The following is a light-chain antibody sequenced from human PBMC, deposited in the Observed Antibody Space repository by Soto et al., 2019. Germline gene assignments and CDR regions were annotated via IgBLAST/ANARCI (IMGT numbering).Light chain of an antibody. CDR3: QQYNSYRT. J-gene: IGKJ1*01. Sequence: DIQMTQSPSTLSASVGDRVTITCRASQSISSWLAWYQQKPGKAPKLLIYDASSLESGVPSRFSGSGSGTEFTLTISSLQADDFATDYCQQYNSYRTFGQGTKVEIK. CDR2: DAS. V-gene: IGKV1-5*01. CDR1: QSISSW.